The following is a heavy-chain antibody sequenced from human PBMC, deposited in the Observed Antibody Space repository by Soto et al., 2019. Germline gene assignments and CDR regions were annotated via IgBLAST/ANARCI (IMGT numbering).Heavy chain of an antibody. J-gene: IGHJ4*02. CDR2: IYYSGRT. Sequence: PSETLELACTVTGDCINSRGYDWGWIRQPPGKGLEWIGSIYYSGRTYNNPSLRSRVSMSIDTSKDQFSLKLKSVTAADTALYFCARQRTSVVTQAYFDVWGPGSLVPGSS. CDR3: ARQRTSVVTQAYFDV. CDR1: GDCINSRGYD. D-gene: IGHD2-21*02. V-gene: IGHV4-39*01.